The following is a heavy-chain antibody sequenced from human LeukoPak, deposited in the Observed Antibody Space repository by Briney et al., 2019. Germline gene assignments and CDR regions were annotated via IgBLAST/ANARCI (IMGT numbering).Heavy chain of an antibody. CDR1: GYTFTSYG. CDR2: ISAYNGNT. CDR3: AREGLRSIAARRGTRDYMDV. Sequence: ASVKVSCKASGYTFTSYGISWVRQAPGQGLEWMGWISAYNGNTNYAQKLQGRVTITADESTSTAYMELSSLRSEDTAVYYCAREGLRSIAARRGTRDYMDVWGKGTTVIVSS. V-gene: IGHV1-18*01. J-gene: IGHJ6*03. D-gene: IGHD6-6*01.